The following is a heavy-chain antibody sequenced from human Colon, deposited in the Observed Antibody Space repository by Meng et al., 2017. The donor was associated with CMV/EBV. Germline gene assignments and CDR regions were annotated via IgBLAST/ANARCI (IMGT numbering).Heavy chain of an antibody. V-gene: IGHV4-39*01. CDR2: IYYSGCT. CDR3: ARLTGGGNYGEIDY. J-gene: IGHJ4*02. CDR1: GDSISSRDYY. Sequence: SGDSISSRDYYWGWIRQPPGKGLEWIGSIYYSGCTYYTPSLKSRVTISLDTSKSQFSLMLTSVTAADSAVYYCARLTGGGNYGEIDYWGQGTLVTVSS. D-gene: IGHD1-26*01.